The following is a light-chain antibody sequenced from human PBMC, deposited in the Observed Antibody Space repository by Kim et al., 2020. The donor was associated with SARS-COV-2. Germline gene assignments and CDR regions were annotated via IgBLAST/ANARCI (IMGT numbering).Light chain of an antibody. Sequence: SPGKRATLSCRASQSVSSNLAWYQQKPGQAPRLIIYGASTRATGIPARFSGSGSGTEFTLTISSLQSEDFAVYYCQQYNNWPPFTFGPGTKVDIK. V-gene: IGKV3-15*01. J-gene: IGKJ3*01. CDR2: GAS. CDR1: QSVSSN. CDR3: QQYNNWPPFT.